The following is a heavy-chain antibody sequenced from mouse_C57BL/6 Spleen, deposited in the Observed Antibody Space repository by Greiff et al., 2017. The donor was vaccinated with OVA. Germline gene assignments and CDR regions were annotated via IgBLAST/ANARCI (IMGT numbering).Heavy chain of an antibody. V-gene: IGHV1-26*01. Sequence: EVQLQQSGPELVKPGASVKISCKASGYTFTDYYMNWVKQSHGKSLEWIGDINPNNGGTSYNQKFKGKATLTVDKSSSTAYMELRSLTSEDSAVYYCARRGYGVKRVYYYAMDYWGQGTSVTVSS. CDR2: INPNNGGT. CDR3: ARRGYGVKRVYYYAMDY. CDR1: GYTFTDYY. D-gene: IGHD2-2*01. J-gene: IGHJ4*01.